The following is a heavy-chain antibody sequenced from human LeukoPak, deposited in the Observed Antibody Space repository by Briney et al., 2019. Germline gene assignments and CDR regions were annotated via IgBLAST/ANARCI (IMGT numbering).Heavy chain of an antibody. Sequence: GESLKISCKGSGYSFSSYWIAWVRQMPGKGLEWMGIIHPGNSETTYNPSFRGHVTMSADKSVTTAYLQWSSLEASDTATYYCARRLSSIATSAANDYWGQGTLVTVSS. CDR1: GYSFSSYW. CDR3: ARRLSSIATSAANDY. D-gene: IGHD2-15*01. V-gene: IGHV5-51*01. CDR2: IHPGNSET. J-gene: IGHJ4*02.